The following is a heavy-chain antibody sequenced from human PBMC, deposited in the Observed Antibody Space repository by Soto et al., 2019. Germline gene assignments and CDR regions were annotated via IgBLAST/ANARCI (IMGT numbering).Heavy chain of an antibody. J-gene: IGHJ4*02. CDR1: GYTFTSYA. CDR3: ARSIVVVTALDY. D-gene: IGHD2-21*02. Sequence: SVKASCKASGYTFTSYAMHWVRQAPGQRLEWMGWINAGNGNTKYSQKFQGRVTITRDTSASTAYMELSSLRSEDTAVYYCARSIVVVTALDYWGQGTQVTVPQ. V-gene: IGHV1-3*01. CDR2: INAGNGNT.